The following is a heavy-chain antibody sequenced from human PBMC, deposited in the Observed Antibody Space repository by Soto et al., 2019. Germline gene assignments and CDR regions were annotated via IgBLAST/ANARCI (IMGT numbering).Heavy chain of an antibody. D-gene: IGHD3-10*01. Sequence: GGSLRLSCAASGFTFTSYAMSWVRQAPGKGLEWVSAISGSGGSTYYADSVKGRFTISRDNSKNTLYLQMNSLRAEDTAVYYCATEYYYGSGSNYYYYYGMYVWGQGTTVTVSS. CDR2: ISGSGGST. CDR1: GFTFTSYA. J-gene: IGHJ6*02. CDR3: ATEYYYGSGSNYYYYYGMYV. V-gene: IGHV3-23*01.